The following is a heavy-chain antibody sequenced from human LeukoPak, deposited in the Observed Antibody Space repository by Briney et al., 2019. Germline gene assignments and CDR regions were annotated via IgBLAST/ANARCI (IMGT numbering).Heavy chain of an antibody. CDR3: ARDFSHVTDSSGYYHIGIGY. CDR2: IIPIFGTA. V-gene: IGHV1-69*05. CDR1: GGTFSSYA. D-gene: IGHD3-22*01. Sequence: GASVKVSCKASGGTFSSYAISWVRQAPGQGLEWVGGIIPIFGTANYAQKFQGRVTITTDESTSTAYMELSSLRSEDTAVYYCARDFSHVTDSSGYYHIGIGYWGQGTLVTVSS. J-gene: IGHJ4*02.